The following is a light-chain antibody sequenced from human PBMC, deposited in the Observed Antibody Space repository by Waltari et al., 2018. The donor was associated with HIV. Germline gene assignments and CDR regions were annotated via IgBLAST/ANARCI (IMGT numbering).Light chain of an antibody. J-gene: IGLJ3*02. CDR1: SPNLGAGYD. Sequence: QSVLTQPPSVSGAPGQRVTISCTGSSPNLGAGYDVHRSQQLPGTAPKLLIYGNSNRPSGVPDRFSGSKSGTSASLAITGLQAEDEADYYCQSYDSSLSGWVFGGGTKLTVL. V-gene: IGLV1-40*01. CDR3: QSYDSSLSGWV. CDR2: GNS.